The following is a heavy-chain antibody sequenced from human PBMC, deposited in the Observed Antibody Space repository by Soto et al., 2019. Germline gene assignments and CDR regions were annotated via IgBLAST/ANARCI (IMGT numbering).Heavy chain of an antibody. V-gene: IGHV3-30*03. CDR1: GFTFSNYA. CDR2: TSYYG. D-gene: IGHD1-1*01. Sequence: GGSLRLSCAASGFTFSNYAMHWVRQAPGKGLEWVALTSYYGASVQGRFTISRDNSKRSVFLDLNSLRVEDTAVYYCARDLGLLQSLFDYWGQGTLVTVSS. CDR3: ARDLGLLQSLFDY. J-gene: IGHJ4*02.